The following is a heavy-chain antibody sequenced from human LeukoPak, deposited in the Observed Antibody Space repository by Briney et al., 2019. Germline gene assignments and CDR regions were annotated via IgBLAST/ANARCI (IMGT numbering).Heavy chain of an antibody. D-gene: IGHD6-6*01. V-gene: IGHV5-10-1*01. CDR1: GYSFTSYW. CDR3: ATSIAATGY. CDR2: IDPSDSYT. J-gene: IGHJ4*02. Sequence: GESLRPYRQGSGYSFTSYWISWVRQMPGKGLEWMGRIDPSDSYTNYSPSFQGHVTISADKSISTAYLQWSSLKASDTAMYYCATSIAATGYWGQGTLVTVSS.